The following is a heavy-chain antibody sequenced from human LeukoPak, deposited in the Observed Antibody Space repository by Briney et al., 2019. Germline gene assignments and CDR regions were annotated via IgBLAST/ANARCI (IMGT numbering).Heavy chain of an antibody. V-gene: IGHV3-30*02. CDR1: GFTFSSYG. D-gene: IGHD2-21*01. CDR2: IRYDGSNK. Sequence: GGSLRLSCAASGFTFSSYGMHWVRQAPGKGLEWVAFIRYDGSNKYYADSVKGRFTISRDNSKNTLYLQMNSLRSEDTAVYYCARDREYCGGDCYSIFDYWGQGTLVTVSS. CDR3: ARDREYCGGDCYSIFDY. J-gene: IGHJ4*02.